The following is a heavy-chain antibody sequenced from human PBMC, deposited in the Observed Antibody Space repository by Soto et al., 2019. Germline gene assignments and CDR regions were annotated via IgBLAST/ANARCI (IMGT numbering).Heavy chain of an antibody. CDR3: AGDFYYNMDV. Sequence: EVQLVESGGGLFHPGGSLKLSCAASGFPFNGSAMHWVRQASGKGLEWVGRIRSKPNNYATAYAASLKGRFTISRDDSKNTAYLQMNSLKTEDTAVYYCAGDFYYNMDVWGQGTTVTVSS. CDR1: GFPFNGSA. V-gene: IGHV3-73*02. J-gene: IGHJ6*02. CDR2: IRSKPNNYAT.